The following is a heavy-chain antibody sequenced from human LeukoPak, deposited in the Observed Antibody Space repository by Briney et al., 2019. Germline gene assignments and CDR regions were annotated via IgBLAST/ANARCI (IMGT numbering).Heavy chain of an antibody. CDR2: IKLDGSAK. CDR1: GFTFSSSDW. Sequence: GGSLTLSCTPSGFTFSSSDWLTWVRQAPGKGLEWVANIKLDGSAKYYVDSVKGRFTISTDNARTSLYLQMNSLRVEDTTVYYCVGLDWYFDLWGHGTLVTVSS. J-gene: IGHJ2*01. CDR3: VGLDWYFDL. V-gene: IGHV3-7*02.